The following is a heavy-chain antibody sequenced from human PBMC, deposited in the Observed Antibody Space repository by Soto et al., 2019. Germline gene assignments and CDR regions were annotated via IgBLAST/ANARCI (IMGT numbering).Heavy chain of an antibody. CDR1: GGSFSCYC. Sequence: PSETRSRTCAVYGGSFSCYCWRGIRQPPGKGLEWIGEINHSGSTNYNPSRKSRVTISVHTPKNQFTLKLSSVTAADTAVYYCAVSGPRLLIFDYWGQGTLVTVSS. CDR3: AVSGPRLLIFDY. J-gene: IGHJ4*02. D-gene: IGHD2-15*01. CDR2: INHSGST. V-gene: IGHV4-34*01.